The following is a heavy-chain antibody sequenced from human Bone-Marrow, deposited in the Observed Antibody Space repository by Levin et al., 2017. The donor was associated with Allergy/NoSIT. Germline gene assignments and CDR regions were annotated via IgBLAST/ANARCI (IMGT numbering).Heavy chain of an antibody. CDR3: ARAEGGYCSGGRCYPAGHMAV. Sequence: GESLKISCAASGFILSSYDVNWVRQVPGKGLEWVSHISSTGITVDYADTVKGRFTMSRDNAKNSLYLQMNSLRVEDTALYYCARAEGGYCSGGRCYPAGHMAVWGKGTTVTVSS. V-gene: IGHV3-48*03. CDR2: ISSTGITV. CDR1: GFILSSYD. J-gene: IGHJ6*03. D-gene: IGHD2-15*01.